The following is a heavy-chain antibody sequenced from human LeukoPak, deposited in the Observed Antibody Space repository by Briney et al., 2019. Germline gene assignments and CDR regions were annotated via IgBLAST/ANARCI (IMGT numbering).Heavy chain of an antibody. CDR3: ARVTVGGPFDY. Sequence: HPGGSLRLSCAASGFTFSSYSMNWVRQAPGKGLEWVAVISYDGSNKYYADSVKGRFTISRDNSKNTLYLQMNSLRAEDTAVYYCARVTVGGPFDYWGQGTLVTVSS. CDR2: ISYDGSNK. V-gene: IGHV3-30*03. CDR1: GFTFSSYS. D-gene: IGHD1-26*01. J-gene: IGHJ4*02.